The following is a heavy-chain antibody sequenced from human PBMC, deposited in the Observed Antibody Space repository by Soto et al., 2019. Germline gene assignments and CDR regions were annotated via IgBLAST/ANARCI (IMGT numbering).Heavy chain of an antibody. J-gene: IGHJ3*02. CDR2: IMPVFGTP. CDR3: ARGVNANYRGGDACTI. CDR1: GGSFSSYM. V-gene: IGHV1-69*01. Sequence: QVLLLQSGAEAKKPGSSVKVSCQAAGGSFSSYMVSWVRQAPGQGLDYMGGIMPVFGTPTYTEKFQGRVTITADESTGTAYLELTSLKSDDTAVYYCARGVNANYRGGDACTIWGQGTVVAVSS. D-gene: IGHD3-16*01.